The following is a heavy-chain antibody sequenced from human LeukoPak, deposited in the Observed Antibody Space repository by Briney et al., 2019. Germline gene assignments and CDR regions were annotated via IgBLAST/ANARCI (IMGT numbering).Heavy chain of an antibody. CDR2: IGYTGTDT. CDR3: ARDLTERKSYIAY. D-gene: IGHD2-8*02. V-gene: IGHV3-30*02. Sequence: TGGSLRLSSAASGFTFSSVDMHWVGQAPGEGLEWVAYIGYTGTDTYYADSVKGRFTISRDNSKNTVHLQVNSLRAADTALYSCARDLTERKSYIAYWGQGTLVTVSS. CDR1: GFTFSSVD. J-gene: IGHJ4*02.